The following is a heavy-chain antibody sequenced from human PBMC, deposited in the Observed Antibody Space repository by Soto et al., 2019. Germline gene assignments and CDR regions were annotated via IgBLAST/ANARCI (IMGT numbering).Heavy chain of an antibody. V-gene: IGHV3-21*03. D-gene: IGHD2-21*02. J-gene: IGHJ6*02. Sequence: GGSLRLSCPASEFSLSAYSMNWVRQAPGKGLEWVSSISTRSDVYYADSVKGRFTIARDNAKNSLSLQMNSLSAEDTGVYYCAREKTAWPLAYGLEVWGQGTTVTVSS. CDR2: ISTRSDV. CDR3: AREKTAWPLAYGLEV. CDR1: EFSLSAYS.